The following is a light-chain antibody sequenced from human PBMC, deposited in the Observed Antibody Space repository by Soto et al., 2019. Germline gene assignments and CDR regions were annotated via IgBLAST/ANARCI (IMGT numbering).Light chain of an antibody. CDR2: GSS. CDR3: HQHGSSPRT. V-gene: IGKV3-20*01. CDR1: QSISAN. Sequence: EMVITKSPATLSVSPGDRATLSCRASQSISANLAWYQQKPGQTPRLLIYGSSTRASGVPDRFSGSGSGTDFTLTISRLEPEDFAVYYCHQHGSSPRTFGQGGKVDIK. J-gene: IGKJ1*01.